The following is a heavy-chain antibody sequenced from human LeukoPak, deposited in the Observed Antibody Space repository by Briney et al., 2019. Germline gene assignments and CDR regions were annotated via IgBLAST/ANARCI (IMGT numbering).Heavy chain of an antibody. J-gene: IGHJ4*02. CDR1: GYTFTSYG. CDR3: ARSYCSSSSCDWFDY. Sequence: ASVKVSCKASGYTFTSYGISWVRQAPGQGLEWMGWISAYNGNTNYAQKLQGRVTMTTDTSTSTAYMELRSLRSDDTAVYYCARSYCSSSSCDWFDYWGQGTLATVSS. D-gene: IGHD2-15*01. V-gene: IGHV1-18*01. CDR2: ISAYNGNT.